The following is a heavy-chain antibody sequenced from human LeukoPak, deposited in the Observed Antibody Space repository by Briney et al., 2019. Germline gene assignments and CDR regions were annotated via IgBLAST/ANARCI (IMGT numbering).Heavy chain of an antibody. CDR2: ISYDGSNK. CDR3: AKDAHGDPTY. J-gene: IGHJ4*02. D-gene: IGHD4-17*01. CDR1: GFTFSSYG. Sequence: GGSLRLSCAASGFTFSSYGMHWVRQAPGKGLEWVAVISYDGSNKYYADSVKDRFTISRDNSKNTLYLQMNSLRAEDTAVYYCAKDAHGDPTYWGQGTLVTVSS. V-gene: IGHV3-30*18.